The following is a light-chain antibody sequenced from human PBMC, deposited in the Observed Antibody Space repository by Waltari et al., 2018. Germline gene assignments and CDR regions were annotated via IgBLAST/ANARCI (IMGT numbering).Light chain of an antibody. Sequence: EIVVTQSPATLSLSPGERATLPCRASESVRTNVAWYQQKPGQPPRLLIYDASTRATGIPARFSGSGSGTEFTLSISSLQSEDFAVYYCHQYKNWPPWTFGQGTKVEIK. V-gene: IGKV3-15*01. CDR2: DAS. CDR3: HQYKNWPPWT. CDR1: ESVRTN. J-gene: IGKJ1*01.